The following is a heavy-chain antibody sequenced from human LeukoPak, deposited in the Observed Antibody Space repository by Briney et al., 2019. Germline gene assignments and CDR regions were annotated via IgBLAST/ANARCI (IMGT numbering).Heavy chain of an antibody. Sequence: PSETLSLTCTVSGGPISSSSYYWGWIRQPPGKGLEWIGSIYYSGSTYYNPSLKSRVTISVDTSKNQFSLKLSSVTAADTAVYYCARLQSGSYYILFDYWGQGTLVTVSS. J-gene: IGHJ4*02. V-gene: IGHV4-39*01. CDR2: IYYSGST. D-gene: IGHD3-10*01. CDR3: ARLQSGSYYILFDY. CDR1: GGPISSSSYY.